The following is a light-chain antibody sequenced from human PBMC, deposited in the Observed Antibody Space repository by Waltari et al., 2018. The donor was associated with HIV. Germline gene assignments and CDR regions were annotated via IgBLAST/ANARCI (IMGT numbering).Light chain of an antibody. CDR2: MTN. Sequence: QSVLTQPPSASGTPGQRITLSCSGSRSNVGSNYVYCYQQLPGTAPKVLIFMTNQRPSGVPDRVSASKSGTSASLAISGLRSEDEADYYCASWDDSLSIVVFGGGTKLTVL. CDR1: RSNVGSNY. V-gene: IGLV1-47*01. J-gene: IGLJ2*01. CDR3: ASWDDSLSIVV.